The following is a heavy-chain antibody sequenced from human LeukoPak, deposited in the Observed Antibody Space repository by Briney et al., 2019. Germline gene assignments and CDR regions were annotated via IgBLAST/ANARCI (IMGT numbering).Heavy chain of an antibody. J-gene: IGHJ4*02. D-gene: IGHD2-15*01. CDR3: ARSTRDCSGGSCYSRTIDY. CDR2: INHSGST. CDR1: GGSFSVYY. V-gene: IGHV4-34*01. Sequence: PSETLSLTCAVYGGSFSVYYWSWIRQPPGKGLEWIGEINHSGSTNYNPSLKSRVTISVDTSKNQFSLKLSSVTAADTAVYYCARSTRDCSGGSCYSRTIDYWGQGTLVTVSS.